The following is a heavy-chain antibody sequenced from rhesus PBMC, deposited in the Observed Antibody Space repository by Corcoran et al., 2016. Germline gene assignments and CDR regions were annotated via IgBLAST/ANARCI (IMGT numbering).Heavy chain of an antibody. J-gene: IGHJ4*01. D-gene: IGHD2-33*01. CDR2: ISWSGGST. CDR1: GFTFDDYA. Sequence: EVQLVESGGGVVQPGGSLRLSCAASGFTFDDYAMHWVRQAPGKGLEWVSCISWSGGSTYYADSVKGQFTISRDNANNSLYLQMGSLRAEDTALYYCARESGSGYFDYWGQGVLVTVSS. V-gene: IGHV3-201*01. CDR3: ARESGSGYFDY.